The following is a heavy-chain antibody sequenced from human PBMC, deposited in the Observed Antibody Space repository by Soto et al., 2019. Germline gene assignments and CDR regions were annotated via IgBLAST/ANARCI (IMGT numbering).Heavy chain of an antibody. CDR1: GVTFSSYA. Sequence: PGGSLSLSCAASGVTFSSYAMSWVRQAPGKGLEWVSAISGSGGTTYNPDPVKGRFTFSRDNAKNTLYLQMNSLRAEDTAVYYCAKTANGWFSAFDIWGQGTMVTVSS. CDR3: AKTANGWFSAFDI. CDR2: ISGSGGTT. V-gene: IGHV3-23*01. D-gene: IGHD6-19*01. J-gene: IGHJ3*02.